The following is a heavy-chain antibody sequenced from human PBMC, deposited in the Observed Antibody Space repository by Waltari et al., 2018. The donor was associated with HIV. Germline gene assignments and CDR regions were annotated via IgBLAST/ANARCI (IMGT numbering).Heavy chain of an antibody. D-gene: IGHD6-13*01. CDR1: GGSFSGYY. V-gene: IGHV4-34*02. CDR3: VRGYAAAAPYYGLDV. J-gene: IGHJ6*02. Sequence: VRLESWGTGPLKPSETLSLSCSVYGGSFSGYYWSWISQFPARGLEWIAEVNHVGSAKYNPSLESRVSISVDTSKKQFYLKVRSVTAADTAVYYCVRGYAAAAPYYGLDVWGQGTAVSVSS. CDR2: VNHVGSA.